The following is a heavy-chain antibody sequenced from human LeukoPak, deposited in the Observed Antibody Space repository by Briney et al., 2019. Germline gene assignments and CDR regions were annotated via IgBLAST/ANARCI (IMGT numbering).Heavy chain of an antibody. D-gene: IGHD3-16*01. V-gene: IGHV3-48*04. CDR1: GFSFSGHN. J-gene: IGHJ4*02. CDR3: ARAMSTFGGVRNYFDS. CDR2: VSISSGTI. Sequence: GGSLRLSCAASGFSFSGHNMNWVRQAPGKGLEWISFVSISSGTIYYADSVNGRFRISRDNAKSSLDLEMNSLRAEDTAVYYCARAMSTFGGVRNYFDSWGQGTLVTVSS.